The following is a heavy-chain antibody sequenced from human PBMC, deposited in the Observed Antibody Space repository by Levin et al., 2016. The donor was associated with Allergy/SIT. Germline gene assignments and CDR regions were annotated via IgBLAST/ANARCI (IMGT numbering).Heavy chain of an antibody. CDR2: INHSGST. D-gene: IGHD3-10*01. J-gene: IGHJ6*02. CDR1: GGSFSGYY. V-gene: IGHV4-34*01. Sequence: SETLSLTCAVYGGSFSGYYWSWIRQPPGKGLEWIGEINHSGSTNYNPSLKSRVTISVDTSKNQFSLKLSSVTAADTAVYYCARVRPMVRGSYYGMDVWGQGTTVTVSS. CDR3: ARVRPMVRGSYYGMDV.